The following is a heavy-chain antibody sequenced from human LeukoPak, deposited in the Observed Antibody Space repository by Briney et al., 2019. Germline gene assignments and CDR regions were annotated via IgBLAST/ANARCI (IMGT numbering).Heavy chain of an antibody. Sequence: SETLSLTCTVSGGSISSYYWSWIRQPPGKGLEWIGYMYYNRSTNYNPSLKSRVTISVDTSKNQFSLKLSSVTAADTAVYYCARGGGYFLIDAFDIWGLGTMVTVSS. J-gene: IGHJ3*02. CDR1: GGSISSYY. D-gene: IGHD3-22*01. CDR3: ARGGGYFLIDAFDI. V-gene: IGHV4-59*01. CDR2: MYYNRST.